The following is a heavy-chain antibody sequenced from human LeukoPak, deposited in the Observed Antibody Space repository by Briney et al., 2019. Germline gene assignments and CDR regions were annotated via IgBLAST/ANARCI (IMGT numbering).Heavy chain of an antibody. V-gene: IGHV4-39*01. CDR3: ARMKGVVVIPTARPTFYFYY. CDR2: IYYSGST. CDR1: GGPISSSSYY. J-gene: IGHJ4*02. D-gene: IGHD2-2*01. Sequence: SETLSLTCTVSGGPISSSSYYWGWIRQPPGKGLEWIGSIYYSGSTYYHPSLKSQVTISVDTSKNQFSLKLSSVTAADTAVYYCARMKGVVVIPTARPTFYFYYWGQGILVTVSS.